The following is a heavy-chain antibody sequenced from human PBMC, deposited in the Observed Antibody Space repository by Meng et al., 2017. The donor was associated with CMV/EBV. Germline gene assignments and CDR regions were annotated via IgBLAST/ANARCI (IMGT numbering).Heavy chain of an antibody. D-gene: IGHD4-23*01. J-gene: IGHJ4*02. CDR2: IYYSGST. CDR1: GGSLSSSSYY. V-gene: IGHV4-39*07. Sequence: QLDRPESGPGLVKPSETLSLTCTVSGGSLSSSSYYWGWIRQPPGKGLEWIGSIYYSGSTYYNPSLKSRVTISVDTSKNQFSLKLSSVTAADTAVYYCARDPSLRWIDYWGQGTLVTVSS. CDR3: ARDPSLRWIDY.